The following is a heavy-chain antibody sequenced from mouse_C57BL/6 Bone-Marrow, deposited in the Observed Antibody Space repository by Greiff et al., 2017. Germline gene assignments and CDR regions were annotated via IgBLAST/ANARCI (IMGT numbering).Heavy chain of an antibody. Sequence: QVQLQQSGAELVRPGASVKMSCKASGYTFTSYTMHWVKQTPRQGLEWIGAIYPGHGDTSYNQKFKGKATLPVDKSSRTAYMQLSSLTSEDSAVDGCARGRSNDEKEMDYWGQGTSVTVSS. J-gene: IGHJ4*01. CDR1: GYTFTSYT. CDR3: ARGRSNDEKEMDY. D-gene: IGHD2-12*01. V-gene: IGHV1-12*01. CDR2: IYPGHGDT.